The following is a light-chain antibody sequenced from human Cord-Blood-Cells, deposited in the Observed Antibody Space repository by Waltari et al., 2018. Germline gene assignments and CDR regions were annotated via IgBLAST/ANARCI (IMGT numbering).Light chain of an antibody. CDR1: SSDVGSYNL. Sequence: QSALTQPASVSGSPGQSITISCTGTSSDVGSYNLVSWYQQHPGKAPKLMIYEVRKRPSGFSNRFSGSKSGNTASLTISWLQAEDEADYYCCSYAGSSAFVFGGGTKLTVL. CDR3: CSYAGSSAFV. CDR2: EVR. J-gene: IGLJ2*01. V-gene: IGLV2-23*02.